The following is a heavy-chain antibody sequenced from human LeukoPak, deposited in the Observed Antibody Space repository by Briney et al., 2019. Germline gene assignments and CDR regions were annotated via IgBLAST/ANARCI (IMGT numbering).Heavy chain of an antibody. CDR2: VSRITSYI. Sequence: GGSLRLSCAAFGFTFSSYTMTWVRQAPGKGLEWVSSVSRITSYIYYADSVKGRSTISRDNAKNSLYLQMNSLRAEDTAVYYCARDLITPPGYGMDVWGQGTTVTVSS. J-gene: IGHJ6*02. D-gene: IGHD3-10*01. CDR1: GFTFSSYT. V-gene: IGHV3-21*01. CDR3: ARDLITPPGYGMDV.